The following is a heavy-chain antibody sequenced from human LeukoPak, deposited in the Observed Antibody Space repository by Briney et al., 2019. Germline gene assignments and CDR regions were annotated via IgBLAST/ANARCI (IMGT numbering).Heavy chain of an antibody. J-gene: IGHJ4*02. CDR2: IIGTDGGT. CDR1: GFTFSNHP. Sequence: GGSLRLSCAASGFTFSNHPMTWVRPAPGKGLAGVSTIIGTDGGTYYADSVKGRFTISRDNSKNTLYLQINSLRAEDTAVYYCARVRTSSWQFDYWGQGTLVTVSS. CDR3: ARVRTSSWQFDY. D-gene: IGHD6-13*01. V-gene: IGHV3-23*01.